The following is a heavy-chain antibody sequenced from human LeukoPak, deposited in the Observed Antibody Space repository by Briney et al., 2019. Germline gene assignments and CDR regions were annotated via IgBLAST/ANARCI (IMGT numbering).Heavy chain of an antibody. J-gene: IGHJ6*03. V-gene: IGHV7-4-1*02. Sequence: ASVKVSCKASGYTFTSYAMNWVRQAPGQGLEWMGWINTNTGNPTYAQGFTGRFVFSLDTSVSTAYLQISSLKAEDTAVYYCASSGEDFDWSLYYYYYMDVWGKGTTVTVSS. CDR2: INTNTGNP. CDR1: GYTFTSYA. D-gene: IGHD3-9*01. CDR3: ASSGEDFDWSLYYYYYMDV.